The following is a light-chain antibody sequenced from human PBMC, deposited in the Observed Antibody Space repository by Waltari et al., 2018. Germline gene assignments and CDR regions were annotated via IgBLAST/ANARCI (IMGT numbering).Light chain of an antibody. V-gene: IGKV1-6*01. CDR1: QNIYTN. Sequence: IQMTQSPSALSTSVGDRVTIPCRASQNIYTNLAWYQQKPGKAPKLLIYGASSLQSGIPSRFSGTGSGTDFTLTISNLQPEDSAGYFCQHYYDNPPTFGGGTKVEIK. CDR3: QHYYDNPPT. CDR2: GAS. J-gene: IGKJ4*01.